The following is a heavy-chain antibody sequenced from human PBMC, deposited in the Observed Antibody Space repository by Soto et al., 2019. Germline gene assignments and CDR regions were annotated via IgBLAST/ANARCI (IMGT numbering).Heavy chain of an antibody. D-gene: IGHD6-19*01. CDR1: GDTFSTYT. V-gene: IGHV1-3*01. J-gene: IGHJ5*02. CDR3: ARGVAGPLHWFDP. Sequence: GASVKVSCKASGDTFSTYTITWVRQAPGQRLEWMGWINAGNGNTKYSQKFQGRVTITRDTSASTAYMELSSLRSEDTAVYYCARGVAGPLHWFDPWGQGTLVTVSS. CDR2: INAGNGNT.